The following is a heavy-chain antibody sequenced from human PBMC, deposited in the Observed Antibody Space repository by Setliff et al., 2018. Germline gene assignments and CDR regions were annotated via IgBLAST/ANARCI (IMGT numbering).Heavy chain of an antibody. CDR2: ISVYNGNT. D-gene: IGHD1-26*01. J-gene: IGHJ3*01. Sequence: GASVKVSCKASGYTFTSYGFSWVRQAPGQGLEWMGRISVYNGNTNYGQKHQGRVAMTTDTSTNTVYMELRSLRSDDTAVYFCVREYSGGGLTWGQGTMVTVSS. CDR1: GYTFTSYG. CDR3: VREYSGGGLT. V-gene: IGHV1-18*01.